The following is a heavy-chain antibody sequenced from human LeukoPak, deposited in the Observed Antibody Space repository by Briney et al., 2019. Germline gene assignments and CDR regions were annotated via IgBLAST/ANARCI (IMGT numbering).Heavy chain of an antibody. CDR1: GYSTSSGYY. CDR3: ARIDFWSGYFDY. D-gene: IGHD3-3*01. CDR2: IYHSGST. V-gene: IGHV4-38-2*01. J-gene: IGHJ4*02. Sequence: SETLSLTCAVSGYSTSSGYYWGWIRQPPGKGLEWIGSIYHSGSTYYNPSLKSRVTISVDTSKNQFSLKLSSVTAADTAVYYCARIDFWSGYFDYWGQGTLVTVSS.